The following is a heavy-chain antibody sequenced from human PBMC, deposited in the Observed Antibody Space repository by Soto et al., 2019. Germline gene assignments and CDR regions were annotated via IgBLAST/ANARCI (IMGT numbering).Heavy chain of an antibody. D-gene: IGHD1-20*01. J-gene: IGHJ6*02. Sequence: ASVKVSCNVSGYTLTELSMHWVRQAPGKGLEWMGGFDPEDGETIYAQKFQGRVTMTEDTSTDTAYMELSSLRSEDTAVYYCATLITNPPQYYYYGMDVWGQGTTVTVSS. CDR2: FDPEDGET. CDR3: ATLITNPPQYYYYGMDV. CDR1: GYTLTELS. V-gene: IGHV1-24*01.